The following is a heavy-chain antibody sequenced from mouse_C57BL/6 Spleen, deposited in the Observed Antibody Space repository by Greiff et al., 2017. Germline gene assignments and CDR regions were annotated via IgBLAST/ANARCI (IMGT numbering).Heavy chain of an antibody. D-gene: IGHD2-1*01. Sequence: QVQLQQSGPELVKPGASVKLSCKASGYTFTSYDINWVKQRPGQGLEWIGWLYPRDGSTKYNEKFKGKATLTVATSSSTAYMELHSLTSEDSAVYFCALSTRVKKAWFAYWGQGTLVTVSA. J-gene: IGHJ3*01. V-gene: IGHV1-85*01. CDR2: LYPRDGST. CDR1: GYTFTSYD. CDR3: ALSTRVKKAWFAY.